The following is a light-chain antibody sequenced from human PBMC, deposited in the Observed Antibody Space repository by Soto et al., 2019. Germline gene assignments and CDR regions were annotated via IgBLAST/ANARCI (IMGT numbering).Light chain of an antibody. J-gene: IGKJ1*01. CDR2: GAS. CDR3: QQYNSYAWT. V-gene: IGKV3-15*01. CDR1: ESVGSN. Sequence: EIVMTQSPATLSVSPGERATLSCRASESVGSNLAWYQQKPGQAPRLLIHGASKRATGIPARFSGSGSGTDFTLTISRLEPDDFATYYCQQYNSYAWTFGQGTKVDI.